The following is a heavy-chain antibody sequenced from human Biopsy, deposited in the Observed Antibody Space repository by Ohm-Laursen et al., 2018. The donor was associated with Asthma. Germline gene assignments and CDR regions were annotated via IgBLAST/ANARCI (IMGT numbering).Heavy chain of an antibody. Sequence: ASVKVPCKTSGYTFNSAGITWVRQAPGQGLEWTGWISVYNGNTKVAQKLQDRVTMITDTSTSTAYMELRSLRSDDTAVYFCARAVDYSHYYGIDVWGQGTTVIVS. J-gene: IGHJ6*02. D-gene: IGHD3-10*01. CDR2: ISVYNGNT. CDR3: ARAVDYSHYYGIDV. CDR1: GYTFNSAG. V-gene: IGHV1-18*01.